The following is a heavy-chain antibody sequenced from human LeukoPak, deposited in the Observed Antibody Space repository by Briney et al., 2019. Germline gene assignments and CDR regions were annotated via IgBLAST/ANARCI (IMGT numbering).Heavy chain of an antibody. CDR1: GFTFSRYA. CDR3: ARADSTYYDIWSGYQPFDY. CDR2: ISYDGANK. Sequence: SGGSRRLSCAASGFTFSRYAIHWVRQAPGKGLEWVTDISYDGANKYYADSVKGRFTISRDNSKNTVYLQMNSLRSQDTAVYYCARADSTYYDIWSGYQPFDYWGQGTLVTVSS. V-gene: IGHV3-30-3*01. J-gene: IGHJ4*02. D-gene: IGHD3-3*01.